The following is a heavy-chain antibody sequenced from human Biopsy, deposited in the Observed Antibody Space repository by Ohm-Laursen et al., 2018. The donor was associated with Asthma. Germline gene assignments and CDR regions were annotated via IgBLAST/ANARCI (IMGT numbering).Heavy chain of an antibody. V-gene: IGHV4-34*01. CDR1: PGSFRGFY. CDR3: ARGAELDV. CDR2: TNERGVT. J-gene: IGHJ6*02. Sequence: ETLSLTCDLLPGSFRGFYWTWIRQSPAKGLEWIGETNERGVTNNNPSLKSRVIISIETYWNRVSLKLTSVTAADTAVYYCARGAELDVWGQGTTVTVSS.